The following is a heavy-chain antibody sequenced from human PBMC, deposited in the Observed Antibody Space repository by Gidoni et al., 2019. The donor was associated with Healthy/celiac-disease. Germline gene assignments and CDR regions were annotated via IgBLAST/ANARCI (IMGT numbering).Heavy chain of an antibody. J-gene: IGHJ4*02. CDR2: IFSNDEK. V-gene: IGHV2-26*01. CDR3: ARIQHRDDILTGYLIADPHFDY. D-gene: IGHD3-9*01. Sequence: VKPTETLTLTCTVSGFSLSNARMGVSWIRQPPGKALEWLAHIFSNDEKSYSTSLKSRLTISKDTSKSQVVLTMTNMDPVDTATYYCARIQHRDDILTGYLIADPHFDYWGQGTLVTVSS. CDR1: GFSLSNARMG.